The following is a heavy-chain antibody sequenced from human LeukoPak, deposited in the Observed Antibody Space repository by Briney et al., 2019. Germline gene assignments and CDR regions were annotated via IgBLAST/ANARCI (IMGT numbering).Heavy chain of an antibody. CDR3: ASLAYFDYLADY. J-gene: IGHJ4*02. D-gene: IGHD3-9*01. Sequence: PSETLSLTCTVSGGSISSYYWSWIRQPPGKGLEWIGYIYYSGSTNYNPSLKSRVTISVDTSKNQFSLKLTSVTAADTAVYYCASLAYFDYLADYWGQGTLVTVSS. CDR2: IYYSGST. CDR1: GGSISSYY. V-gene: IGHV4-59*01.